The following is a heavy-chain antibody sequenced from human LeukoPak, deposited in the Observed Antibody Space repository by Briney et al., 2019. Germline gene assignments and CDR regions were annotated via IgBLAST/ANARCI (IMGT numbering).Heavy chain of an antibody. D-gene: IGHD2-2*01. CDR1: GGSINPYY. CDR2: FLYSGSA. Sequence: PSETLSLICTVSGGSINPYYWSWIRQVPGKGLEWLGYFLYSGSANHNPSLKSRISISVDTSKKQISLTLTSVTAADTAVYYCARHCSTTTCQYYYYHMDVWGKGTTVTVSS. CDR3: ARHCSTTTCQYYYYHMDV. V-gene: IGHV4-59*08. J-gene: IGHJ6*03.